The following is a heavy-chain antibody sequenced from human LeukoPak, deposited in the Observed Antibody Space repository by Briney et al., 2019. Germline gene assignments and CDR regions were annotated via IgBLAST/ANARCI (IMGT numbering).Heavy chain of an antibody. CDR2: IYYSGST. V-gene: IGHV4-59*08. Sequence: SETLSLTCTVTGGSISSYYWSWIRQPPGKGLEWIGYIYYSGSTNYNPSLKSRVTISVDTSKNQFSLKLSSVTAADTAVYYCARFANWFDPWGQGTLVTVSS. J-gene: IGHJ5*02. CDR1: GGSISSYY. CDR3: ARFANWFDP.